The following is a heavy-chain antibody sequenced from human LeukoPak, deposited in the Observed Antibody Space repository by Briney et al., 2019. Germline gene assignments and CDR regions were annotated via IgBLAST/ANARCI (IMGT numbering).Heavy chain of an antibody. Sequence: PGGSLRLSCTASGFTFGDYAMSWFRQAPGKGLEWVGFIRSKAYGGTTEYAASVKGRFTISRDDSKSIAYLQMNSLKTEDTAVYFCTRWDYYESSGYYSLFDYWGQGTLVTVSS. CDR3: TRWDYYESSGYYSLFDY. J-gene: IGHJ4*02. D-gene: IGHD3-22*01. V-gene: IGHV3-49*03. CDR2: IRSKAYGGTT. CDR1: GFTFGDYA.